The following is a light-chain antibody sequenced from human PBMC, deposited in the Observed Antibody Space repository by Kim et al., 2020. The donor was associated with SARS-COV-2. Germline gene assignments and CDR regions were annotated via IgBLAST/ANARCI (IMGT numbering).Light chain of an antibody. V-gene: IGKV1-12*01. CDR2: AAS. CDR1: QDLSSW. Sequence: DIQLTQSPSSVSASVGDRVTITCRASQDLSSWLAWYQQKPGTAPKLLVYAASTLQSGVPSRFSGSGSGTFFTLTISSLQPEDFATYYCQQANRFPPTFGQGTKVEIK. J-gene: IGKJ1*01. CDR3: QQANRFPPT.